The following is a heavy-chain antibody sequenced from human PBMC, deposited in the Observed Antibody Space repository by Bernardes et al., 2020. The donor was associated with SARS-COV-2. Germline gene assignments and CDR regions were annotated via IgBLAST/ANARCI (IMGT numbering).Heavy chain of an antibody. Sequence: GGSLRLSCAASGFTFSSYSMNWVRQAPGKGLEWVSSISSSSSYIYYADSVKGRFTISRDNAKNSLYLQMNSLRAEDTAVYYCARDEGRGYDSSGYSRFDYWGQGTLVTVSS. CDR3: ARDEGRGYDSSGYSRFDY. V-gene: IGHV3-21*01. J-gene: IGHJ4*02. CDR2: ISSSSSYI. D-gene: IGHD3-22*01. CDR1: GFTFSSYS.